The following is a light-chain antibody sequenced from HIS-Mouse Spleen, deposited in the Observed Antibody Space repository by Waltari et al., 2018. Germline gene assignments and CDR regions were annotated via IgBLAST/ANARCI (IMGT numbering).Light chain of an antibody. CDR2: GAS. CDR3: QQYGSPYT. V-gene: IGKV3-20*01. J-gene: IGKJ2*01. CDR1: QSVSSSD. Sequence: EIVLTQSPGTLSLSPGERATLSCRASQSVSSSDLAWYQQKPGQAPRLLISGASSSATGIPDRFSGSGSGTDFTLTISRLEPEDFAVYYCQQYGSPYTFGQGTKLEIK.